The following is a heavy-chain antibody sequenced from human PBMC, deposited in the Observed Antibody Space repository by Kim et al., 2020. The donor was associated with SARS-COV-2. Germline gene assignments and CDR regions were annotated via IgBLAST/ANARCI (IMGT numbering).Heavy chain of an antibody. V-gene: IGHV4-34*01. Sequence: SETLSLTCAVYGGSFSGYYWSWIRQPPGKGLEWIGEINHSGSTNYNPSLKSRVTISVDTSKNQFSLKLSSVTAADTAVYYCARVGSSWYIRWFDPWGQGTLVTVSS. D-gene: IGHD6-13*01. CDR2: INHSGST. CDR1: GGSFSGYY. CDR3: ARVGSSWYIRWFDP. J-gene: IGHJ5*02.